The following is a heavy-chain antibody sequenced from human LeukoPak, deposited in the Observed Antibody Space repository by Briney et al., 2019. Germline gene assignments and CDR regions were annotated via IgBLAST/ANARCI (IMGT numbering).Heavy chain of an antibody. V-gene: IGHV4-59*01. CDR3: ARGGGLQLRDFDS. Sequence: SETLSLTCTVSGGSIRSDFWSWIRQPPGKGLEWIGYIYYSGSTNYNPSLKSRVTISVDTSKNQFSLKLSSVTAADTAVYYCARGGGLQLRDFDSWGQGTLVTVSS. CDR2: IYYSGST. CDR1: GGSIRSDF. J-gene: IGHJ4*02. D-gene: IGHD4-11*01.